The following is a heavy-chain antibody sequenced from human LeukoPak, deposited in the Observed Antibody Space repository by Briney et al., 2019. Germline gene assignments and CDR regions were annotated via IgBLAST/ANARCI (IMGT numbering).Heavy chain of an antibody. CDR2: ISSSSSYM. D-gene: IGHD5-24*01. CDR1: GFTFSSYS. V-gene: IGHV3-21*01. J-gene: IGHJ4*02. CDR3: ARGRDGYSGNY. Sequence: GGSLRLSCAASGFTFSSYSMNWDRQAPGKGLEWVSSISSSSSYMYYADSVKGRFTISRDNAKNSLYLQMNSLRAEDTAVYYCARGRDGYSGNYWGQGTLVTVSS.